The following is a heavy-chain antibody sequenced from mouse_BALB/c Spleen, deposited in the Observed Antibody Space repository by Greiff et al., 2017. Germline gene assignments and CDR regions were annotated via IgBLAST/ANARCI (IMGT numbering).Heavy chain of an antibody. Sequence: EVKVVESGGGLVKPGGSLKLSCAASGFTFSDYYMYWVRQTPEKRLEWVATISDGGSYTYYPDSVKGRFTISRDNAKNNLYLQMSSLKSEDTAMYYCARGYDYDEGYAMDYWGQGTSVTVSS. J-gene: IGHJ4*01. V-gene: IGHV5-4*02. CDR2: ISDGGSYT. D-gene: IGHD2-4*01. CDR3: ARGYDYDEGYAMDY. CDR1: GFTFSDYY.